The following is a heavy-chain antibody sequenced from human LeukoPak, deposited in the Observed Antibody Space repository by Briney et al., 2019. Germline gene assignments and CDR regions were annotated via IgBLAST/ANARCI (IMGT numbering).Heavy chain of an antibody. Sequence: SVKVSCKACGGTLSSYAISWVRQATGQGLQWMGGIIPIFGTANYAQKFQGRVTITADESTSTAYRELSSMRSEDTAVYYCARDPSGGEYSGYAKFDYWGQGTLVTVSS. J-gene: IGHJ4*02. CDR3: ARDPSGGEYSGYAKFDY. V-gene: IGHV1-69*01. CDR2: IIPIFGTA. CDR1: GGTLSSYA. D-gene: IGHD5-12*01.